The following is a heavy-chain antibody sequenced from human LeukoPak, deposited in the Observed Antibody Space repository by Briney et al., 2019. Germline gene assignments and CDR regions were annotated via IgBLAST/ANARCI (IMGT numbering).Heavy chain of an antibody. Sequence: GGSLRLSCAASGFTFSSYWMSWVRQAPGKGLEWVANIKQDGSEKYYVDSVKGRFTISRDNSKNTLYLQMNSLRAEDTAVYYCAKARWEYSSGWWGIFDYWGQGTLVTVSS. CDR3: AKARWEYSSGWWGIFDY. J-gene: IGHJ4*02. CDR1: GFTFSSYW. CDR2: IKQDGSEK. V-gene: IGHV3-7*03. D-gene: IGHD6-19*01.